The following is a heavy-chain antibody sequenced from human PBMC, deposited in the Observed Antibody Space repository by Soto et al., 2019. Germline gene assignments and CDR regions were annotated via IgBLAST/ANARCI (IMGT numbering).Heavy chain of an antibody. V-gene: IGHV3-33*01. CDR3: ESPYGSGDI. D-gene: IGHD3-10*01. J-gene: IGHJ3*02. CDR2: IWYDGSNK. CDR1: GFTFSSYG. Sequence: QVQLVESGGGVVQPGRSLRLSCAASGFTFSSYGMHWVRQAPGKGLEWVAVIWYDGSNKYYADSVKGRFTISRDNSKNALYLQMNSLRAEDTAVYYCESPYGSGDIWGQGTMGTVSS.